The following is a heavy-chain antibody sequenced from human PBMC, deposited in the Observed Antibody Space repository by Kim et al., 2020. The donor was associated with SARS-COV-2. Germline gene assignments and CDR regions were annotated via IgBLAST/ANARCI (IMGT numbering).Heavy chain of an antibody. Sequence: SETLSLTCAVSGGSISSSNWWSWVRQPPGKGLEWIGEIYHSGSTNYNPSLKSRVTISVDKSKNQFSLKLSSVTAADTAVYYCARDYGGYSSSWSPVGWFDPWGQGTLVTVSS. V-gene: IGHV4-4*02. D-gene: IGHD6-13*01. CDR1: GGSISSSNW. CDR2: IYHSGST. CDR3: ARDYGGYSSSWSPVGWFDP. J-gene: IGHJ5*02.